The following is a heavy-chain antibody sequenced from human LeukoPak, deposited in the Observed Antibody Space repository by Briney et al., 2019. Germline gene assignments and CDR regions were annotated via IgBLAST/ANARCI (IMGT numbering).Heavy chain of an antibody. Sequence: GRSLRLSCAASGFTFDDYAMHWVRQAPGKGLEWVSGISWNSGSIGYADSVKGRFTISRDNAKNSLYLQMNSLRAEDTALYYCAKDTYSSSWYSFWFDPWGQGTLVTVPS. CDR2: ISWNSGSI. J-gene: IGHJ5*02. CDR3: AKDTYSSSWYSFWFDP. CDR1: GFTFDDYA. D-gene: IGHD6-13*01. V-gene: IGHV3-9*01.